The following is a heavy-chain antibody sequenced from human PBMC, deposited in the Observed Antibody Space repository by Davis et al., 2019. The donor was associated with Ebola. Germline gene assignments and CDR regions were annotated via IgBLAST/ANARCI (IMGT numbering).Heavy chain of an antibody. CDR1: GGSFSGYY. CDR2: INHSGST. V-gene: IGHV4-34*01. D-gene: IGHD6-6*01. J-gene: IGHJ5*02. CDR3: ARGRQLVWFDP. Sequence: GSLRLSCAVYGGSFSGYYWSWIRQPPGKGLEWIGEINHSGSTNYNPSLKSRVTISVGTSKNQFSLKLSSVTAADTAVYYCARGRQLVWFDPWGQGTLVTVSS.